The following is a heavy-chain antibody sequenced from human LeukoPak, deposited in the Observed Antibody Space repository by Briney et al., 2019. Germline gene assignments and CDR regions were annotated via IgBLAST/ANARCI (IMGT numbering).Heavy chain of an antibody. Sequence: PSETLSLTCAVYGGSFSGYYWSWIRQPPGKGLEWIGEINHTESTNYNPSLKSRVTISVDTSKNQFSLKLSSVTAADTAVYYCARGNGLTDGERYYFDYWGQGTLVTVSS. J-gene: IGHJ4*02. CDR3: ARGNGLTDGERYYFDY. CDR1: GGSFSGYY. CDR2: INHTEST. D-gene: IGHD1-14*01. V-gene: IGHV4-34*01.